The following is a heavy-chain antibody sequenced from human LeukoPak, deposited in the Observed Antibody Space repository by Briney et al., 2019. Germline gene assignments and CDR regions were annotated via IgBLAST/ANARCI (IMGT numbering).Heavy chain of an antibody. Sequence: GGSLRLSCAASGFTFSSYGMHWVRQAPGKGLEWVAVISYGGSNKYYADSVKGRFTISRDNSKNTLYLQMNSLRAEDTAVYYCARGLDWGSSTSCPDYWGQGTLVTVSS. CDR2: ISYGGSNK. CDR1: GFTFSSYG. J-gene: IGHJ4*02. CDR3: ARGLDWGSSTSCPDY. D-gene: IGHD2-2*01. V-gene: IGHV3-30*03.